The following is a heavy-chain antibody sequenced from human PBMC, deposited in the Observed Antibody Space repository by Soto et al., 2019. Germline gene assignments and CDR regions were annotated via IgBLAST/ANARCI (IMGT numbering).Heavy chain of an antibody. Sequence: GGSLRLSCAASGFTLSRYSMNWVRQAPGKGLEWVSSISSSSSYIYYADSVKGRFTISRDNAKNSLYLQMNSLRAEDTAVYYCARWGYSSSSDAFDIWGQGTMVTVSS. D-gene: IGHD6-6*01. CDR3: ARWGYSSSSDAFDI. J-gene: IGHJ3*02. CDR1: GFTLSRYS. CDR2: ISSSSSYI. V-gene: IGHV3-21*01.